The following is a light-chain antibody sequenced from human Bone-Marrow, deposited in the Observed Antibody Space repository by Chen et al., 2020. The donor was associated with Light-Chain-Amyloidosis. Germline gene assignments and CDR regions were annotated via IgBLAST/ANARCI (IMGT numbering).Light chain of an antibody. Sequence: SYELTQPPSVSVSPGQTARITCSGDALPPKYAYWYQQNPGQAPVQVIHRDTERPSGISERFSGSSSGTTATLTISGVQAEDEADYHCQSADSSGTYEVIFGGGTKLTVL. CDR3: QSADSSGTYEVI. CDR2: RDT. CDR1: ALPPKY. V-gene: IGLV3-25*03. J-gene: IGLJ2*01.